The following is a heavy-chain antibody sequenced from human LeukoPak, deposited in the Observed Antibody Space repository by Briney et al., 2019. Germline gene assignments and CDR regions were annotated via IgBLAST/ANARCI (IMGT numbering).Heavy chain of an antibody. V-gene: IGHV3-21*01. CDR3: ARDLYSSGWYYGMDV. J-gene: IGHJ6*02. Sequence: GGSLRLSCAASGFTFSSYSMTWVRQAPGKGLEWASSISSSSSYIYYADSVKGRFTISKDNAKNSLYLQMNSLRAEDTAVYYCARDLYSSGWYYGMDVWGQGTTVTVSS. D-gene: IGHD6-19*01. CDR1: GFTFSSYS. CDR2: ISSSSSYI.